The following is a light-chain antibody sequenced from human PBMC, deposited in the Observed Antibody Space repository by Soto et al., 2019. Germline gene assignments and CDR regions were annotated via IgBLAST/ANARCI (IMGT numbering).Light chain of an antibody. CDR2: GSS. Sequence: EIVMTQSPATLSVSPGDGATLSCSASQSVDSYLAWYQQKPGQAPRLLIYGSSKRATGIPDRFSGSGSGAEFTLTISRLEPEDFALYYCQQHDTSLTWTFGQGTKVEIK. CDR3: QQHDTSLTWT. CDR1: QSVDSY. J-gene: IGKJ1*01. V-gene: IGKV3-15*01.